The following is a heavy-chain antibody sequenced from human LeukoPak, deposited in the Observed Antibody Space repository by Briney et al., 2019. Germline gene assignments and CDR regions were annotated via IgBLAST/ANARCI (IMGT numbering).Heavy chain of an antibody. Sequence: SXXRXXPGXXXEWIGEINHSGSTNYNPSLKSRVTISVDTSKNQFSLKLSSVTAADTAVYYCARGSSSSDPGAFDIWGQGTMVTVSS. J-gene: IGHJ3*02. V-gene: IGHV4-34*01. CDR2: INHSGST. CDR3: ARGSSSSDPGAFDI. D-gene: IGHD6-6*01.